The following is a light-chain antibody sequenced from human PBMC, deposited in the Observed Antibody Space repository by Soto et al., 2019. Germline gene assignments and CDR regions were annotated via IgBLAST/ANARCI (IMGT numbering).Light chain of an antibody. Sequence: QSALTQPPSVSGSPGQSITISCTGTSSDAGNYNFVSWYQQHPGKAPKVIIYEDSTRPSGVSNRLSGSKSANTASLTISGLQAEDEADYYCCSYAGSSTSWVFGGGTKLTVL. CDR1: SSDAGNYNF. CDR2: EDS. V-gene: IGLV2-23*01. CDR3: CSYAGSSTSWV. J-gene: IGLJ3*02.